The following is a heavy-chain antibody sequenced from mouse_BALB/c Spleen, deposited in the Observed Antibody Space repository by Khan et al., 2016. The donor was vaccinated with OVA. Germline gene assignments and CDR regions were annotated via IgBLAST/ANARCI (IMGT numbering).Heavy chain of an antibody. CDR2: ISSGDST. CDR3: ARDYWFAY. Sequence: EVQRVESGGGLVKPGGSLKLSCAASGFTFSNYAMSWVRQSPEKRLEWVASISSGDSTYYPDSVKGRFTISRDNARNILYLQMSSLRSEDTAMYYWARDYWFAYWGQGTLVTVSA. V-gene: IGHV5-6-5*01. CDR1: GFTFSNYA. J-gene: IGHJ3*01.